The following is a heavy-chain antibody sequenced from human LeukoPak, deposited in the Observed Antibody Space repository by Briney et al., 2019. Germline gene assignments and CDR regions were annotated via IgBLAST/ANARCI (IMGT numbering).Heavy chain of an antibody. D-gene: IGHD3-3*01. V-gene: IGHV3-23*01. CDR3: AKDRGLGSITIFGVVITNYFDY. CDR1: GFTFSSYA. Sequence: GGSLRLSCAASGFTFSSYAMSWVRQAPGKGLGWVSAISGSGGSTYYADSVKGRFTISRDNSKNTLYLQMNSLRAEDTAVYYCAKDRGLGSITIFGVVITNYFDYWGQGTLVTVSS. J-gene: IGHJ4*02. CDR2: ISGSGGST.